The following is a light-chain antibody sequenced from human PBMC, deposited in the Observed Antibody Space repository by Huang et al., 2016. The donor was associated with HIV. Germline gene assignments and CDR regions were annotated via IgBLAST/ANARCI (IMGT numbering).Light chain of an antibody. CDR3: QKYNTAPLT. Sequence: DSQMTQSPSSLSASVGDRVTITCRANLGIASYLAWYQQKSGGVPRLLIHGASTLQPGVPSRFSGSGSGTHFTLTISSLQPEDVATYYCQKYNTAPLTFGGGTKVEIK. CDR2: GAS. CDR1: LGIASY. V-gene: IGKV1-27*01. J-gene: IGKJ4*01.